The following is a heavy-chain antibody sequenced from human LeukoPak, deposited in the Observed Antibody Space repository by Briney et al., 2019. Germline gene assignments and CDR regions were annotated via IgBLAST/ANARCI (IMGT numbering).Heavy chain of an antibody. Sequence: SETLSLTCAVSGASINDFYWAWTRQPPGKGLEWIGYIYESGSTHYNPSLRSRIIISLDRSKKQFSLKVSSVTAADTAVYYCARGTCRGGSCYPAGYYYMDVWGKGTTVTVSS. V-gene: IGHV4-59*12. J-gene: IGHJ6*03. CDR2: IYESGST. CDR3: ARGTCRGGSCYPAGYYYMDV. CDR1: GASINDFY. D-gene: IGHD3-22*01.